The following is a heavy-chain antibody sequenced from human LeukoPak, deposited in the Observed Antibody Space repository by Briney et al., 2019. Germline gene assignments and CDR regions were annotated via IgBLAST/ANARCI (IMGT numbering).Heavy chain of an antibody. D-gene: IGHD6-19*01. Sequence: PSETLSLTCTVSGGSMSPYHWGWLRQPPGKGLEWTGYIYYSGSTNYNPSLKSRVTVSVDTSKNQFSLKLSSVTAADTAIYYCARAVSGSFDYWGQGTLVTVSS. J-gene: IGHJ4*02. V-gene: IGHV4-59*08. CDR1: GGSMSPYH. CDR2: IYYSGST. CDR3: ARAVSGSFDY.